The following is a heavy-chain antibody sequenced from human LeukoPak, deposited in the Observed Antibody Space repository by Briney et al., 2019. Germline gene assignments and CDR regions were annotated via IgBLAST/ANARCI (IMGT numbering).Heavy chain of an antibody. V-gene: IGHV1-2*02. CDR1: GYTFADYY. J-gene: IGHJ3*02. Sequence: ASVKVSCKASGYTFADYYLHWVRQAPGQGLEWMGSIDPDSGGTNYAQKFQGRVTVTRDTSISTAYMELSRLRPDDTAVYYCAREYYDSSGRKHAFENWGQGTMVTVSS. CDR2: IDPDSGGT. D-gene: IGHD3-22*01. CDR3: AREYYDSSGRKHAFEN.